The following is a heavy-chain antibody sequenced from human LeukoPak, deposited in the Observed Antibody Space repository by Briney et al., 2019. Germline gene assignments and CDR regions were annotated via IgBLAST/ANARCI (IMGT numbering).Heavy chain of an antibody. V-gene: IGHV3-23*01. J-gene: IGHJ4*02. D-gene: IGHD2-8*01. CDR1: GFTVSSNY. Sequence: GGSLRLSCAASGFTVSSNYMSWVRQAPGKGLEWVSGISGSGDSTYYADSVKGRFTISRDNSWNTLFLQMNSLRAEDTAVYYCAKDRSDNNTWYAGSHWGQGTLVTVSS. CDR3: AKDRSDNNTWYAGSH. CDR2: ISGSGDST.